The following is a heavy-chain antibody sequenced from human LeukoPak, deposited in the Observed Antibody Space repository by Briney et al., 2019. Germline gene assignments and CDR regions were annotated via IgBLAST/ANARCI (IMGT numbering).Heavy chain of an antibody. J-gene: IGHJ4*02. CDR1: GFTFSNAR. CDR3: TTYVGATAY. V-gene: IGHV3-15*01. Sequence: PGGSLRLSCAASGFTFSNARMNWVRRAPGKGLEWVGRIKTKTDDGATDYSAPVKARFTISRDDSKTTLYLQMNGLKTEDTAIYYCTTYVGATAYWGQGTLVTVSS. CDR2: IKTKTDDGAT. D-gene: IGHD1-26*01.